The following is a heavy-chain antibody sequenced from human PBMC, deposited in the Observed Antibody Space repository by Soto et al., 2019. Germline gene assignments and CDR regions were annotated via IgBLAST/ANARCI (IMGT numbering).Heavy chain of an antibody. CDR3: GSVRPSGYVLS. CDR2: VYFSGNT. D-gene: IGHD6-25*01. Sequence: SGTLSLTCTVSGGSLSSYYWTWIRQSPGKGLEWIGYVYFSGNTNYNPSLKSRVAISIDTSKNQFSLRLASVTAADTAFYYCGSVRPSGYVLSWGQGPLVPVSS. J-gene: IGHJ5*02. CDR1: GGSLSSYY. V-gene: IGHV4-59*01.